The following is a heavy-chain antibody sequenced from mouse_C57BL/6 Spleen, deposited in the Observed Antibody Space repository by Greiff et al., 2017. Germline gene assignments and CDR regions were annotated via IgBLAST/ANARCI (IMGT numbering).Heavy chain of an antibody. CDR1: GYSFTGYY. D-gene: IGHD4-1*01. Sequence: EVQLQQSGPELVKPGASVKISCKASGYSFTGYYMNWVKQSPEQSLEWIGEINPSTGGTTYNQKFKAKATLTVDKSSSTAYMQLKSLTSEDSAVYYCARGTGINYWGQGTTLTVSS. CDR2: INPSTGGT. V-gene: IGHV1-42*01. J-gene: IGHJ2*01. CDR3: ARGTGINY.